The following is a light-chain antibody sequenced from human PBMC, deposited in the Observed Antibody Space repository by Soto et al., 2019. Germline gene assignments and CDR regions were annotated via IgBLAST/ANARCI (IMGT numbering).Light chain of an antibody. CDR1: QPISRN. Sequence: ELVMTQSPANLSASLGHGDTLSFRAIQPISRNLAWYQQKPGQAPRLLIYGASTRATGIPDRFSGSGSGTDFTITSSRLEHDDVAVYYYHQYGSSWTFGQGTKVDIK. CDR2: GAS. J-gene: IGKJ1*01. V-gene: IGKV3-20*01. CDR3: HQYGSSWT.